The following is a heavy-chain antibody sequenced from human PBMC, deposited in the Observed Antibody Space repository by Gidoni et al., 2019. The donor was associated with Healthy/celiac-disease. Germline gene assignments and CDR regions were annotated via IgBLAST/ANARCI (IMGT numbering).Heavy chain of an antibody. CDR2: ISYDGSNK. J-gene: IGHJ4*02. CDR1: GFPFSSYG. V-gene: IGHV3-30*18. D-gene: IGHD6-6*01. CDR3: AKAIYSSSSWQDY. Sequence: QVQLVASGGGVVQPGRSLRLSCAASGFPFSSYGMHWVRQAPGKGLEWVAVISYDGSNKYYADSVKGRFTISRDNSKNTLYLQMNSLRAEDTAVYYCAKAIYSSSSWQDYWGQGTLVTVSS.